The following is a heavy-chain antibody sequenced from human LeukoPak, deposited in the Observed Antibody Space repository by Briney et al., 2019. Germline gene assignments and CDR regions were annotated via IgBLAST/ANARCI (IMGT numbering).Heavy chain of an antibody. CDR2: IIPIFGTA. V-gene: IGHV1-69*13. CDR1: GGTFSSYA. J-gene: IGHJ3*02. D-gene: IGHD6-13*01. CDR3: ARDWDPYSSSWGYAFDI. Sequence: GASVKVSCKASGGTFSSYAISWVRQAPGQGLEWMGGIIPIFGTANYAQKFQGRVTITADESTSTAYMELSSLRSDDTAVYYCARDWDPYSSSWGYAFDIWGQGTMVTVSS.